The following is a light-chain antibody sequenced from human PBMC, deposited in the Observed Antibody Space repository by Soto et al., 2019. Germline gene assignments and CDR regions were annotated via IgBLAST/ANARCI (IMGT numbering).Light chain of an antibody. V-gene: IGKV1-5*03. CDR1: QSISTW. Sequence: DIQMTQSPSTLSASVGDRVTITCRASQSISTWLAWYQQKLGQAPNLLIYKASTLESGVPSRFSGSGTGMDFTLSISSLQPDDFASYYCQQYHRLATFGQGTKVDIK. CDR2: KAS. J-gene: IGKJ1*01. CDR3: QQYHRLAT.